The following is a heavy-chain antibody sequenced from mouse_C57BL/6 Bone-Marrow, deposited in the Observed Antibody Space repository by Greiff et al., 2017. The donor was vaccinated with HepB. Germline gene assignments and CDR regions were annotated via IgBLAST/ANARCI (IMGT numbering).Heavy chain of an antibody. Sequence: EVMLVESGGGLVKPGGSLKLSCAASGFTFSSYTMSWVRPTPEKRLEWVATISGGGGNTYYPDSVKGRFTISRDNAKNTLYLQLSSLRSEDTALYYCARNYYGSSCAYWGQGTRVTVSA. CDR1: GFTFSSYT. CDR2: ISGGGGNT. J-gene: IGHJ3*01. D-gene: IGHD1-1*01. V-gene: IGHV5-9*01. CDR3: ARNYYGSSCAY.